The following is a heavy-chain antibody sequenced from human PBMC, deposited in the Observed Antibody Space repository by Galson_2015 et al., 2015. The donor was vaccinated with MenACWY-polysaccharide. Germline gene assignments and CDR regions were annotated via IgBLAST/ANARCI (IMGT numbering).Heavy chain of an antibody. CDR3: ARVEKYSGSYYVLH. Sequence: RQPPGKGLEWIGSLYHSGSTYYNPSLKSRVTISVDTSKNQFSLKLSSVTAADTAAYYCARVEKYSGSYYVLHWGQGTLVTVSS. J-gene: IGHJ4*02. D-gene: IGHD1-26*01. CDR2: LYHSGST. V-gene: IGHV4-38-2*02.